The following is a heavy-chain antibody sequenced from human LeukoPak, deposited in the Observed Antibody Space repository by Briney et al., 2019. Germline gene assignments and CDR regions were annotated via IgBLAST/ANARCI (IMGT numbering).Heavy chain of an antibody. Sequence: GGSPRLSCAASGFTFSSYAMSWVRQAPGKGLEWVSAISGSGGSTYYADSVKGRFTISRDNSKNTLYLQMNSLRAEDTAVYYCAKFRVGAKRPFDYWGQGTLVTVSS. CDR2: ISGSGGST. J-gene: IGHJ4*02. V-gene: IGHV3-23*01. CDR1: GFTFSSYA. CDR3: AKFRVGAKRPFDY. D-gene: IGHD1-26*01.